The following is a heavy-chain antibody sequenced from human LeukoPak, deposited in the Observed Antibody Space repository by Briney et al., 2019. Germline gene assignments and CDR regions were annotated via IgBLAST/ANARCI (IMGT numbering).Heavy chain of an antibody. CDR2: IWYDGRNK. J-gene: IGHJ6*02. Sequence: GRSLRLSCAASGFTFSSYGMHWVRQAPGKGLEWVAVIWYDGRNKYYADSVKGRFTISRDNSKNTLYLQMNSLRAEDTAVYYCARVVGYYGSGSYYRGYYYYGMDVWGQGTTVTVSS. V-gene: IGHV3-33*01. CDR3: ARVVGYYGSGSYYRGYYYYGMDV. CDR1: GFTFSSYG. D-gene: IGHD3-10*01.